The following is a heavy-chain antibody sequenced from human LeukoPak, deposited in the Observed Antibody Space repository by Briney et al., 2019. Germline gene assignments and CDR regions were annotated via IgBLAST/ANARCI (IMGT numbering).Heavy chain of an antibody. CDR3: AKPHDYGDYSFDY. Sequence: GGSLRLSCAASGFTFSSYAMSWVRQAPGKGLEWVSAISGSGGNTYYADSVKGRFTISRDNSKNTLYLQMNSLRAEDTAVYYCAKPHDYGDYSFDYWGQGTLVTVSS. J-gene: IGHJ4*02. CDR2: ISGSGGNT. CDR1: GFTFSSYA. V-gene: IGHV3-23*01. D-gene: IGHD4-17*01.